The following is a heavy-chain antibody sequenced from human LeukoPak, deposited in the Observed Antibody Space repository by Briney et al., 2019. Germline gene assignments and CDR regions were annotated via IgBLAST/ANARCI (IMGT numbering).Heavy chain of an antibody. CDR3: ARAPLGSSWYGIDY. V-gene: IGHV3-48*04. CDR1: GFTFSSYS. CDR2: ISSSSSAI. J-gene: IGHJ4*02. D-gene: IGHD6-13*01. Sequence: PGGSLRLSCAASGFTFSSYSMNWVRQAPGKGLEWVSYISSSSSAIYYADSVKGRFTISRDNAKNSLYLQMNSLRAEDTAVYYCARAPLGSSWYGIDYWGQGTLVTVSS.